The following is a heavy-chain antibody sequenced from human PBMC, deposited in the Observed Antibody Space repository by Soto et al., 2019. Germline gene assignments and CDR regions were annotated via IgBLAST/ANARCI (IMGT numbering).Heavy chain of an antibody. CDR1: GGAMIEYF. CDR3: ARDGYDGSGSPYPAY. Sequence: PAETLSLTCTVSGGAMIEYFWSWVRQSPGKGLEWIGYIYYLGSTDYNPSLKSRVTISVDTSKRQSSLKLSSVTAADTAIYYCARDGYDGSGSPYPAYWGPGIQVTVSS. V-gene: IGHV4-59*01. CDR2: IYYLGST. D-gene: IGHD3-10*01. J-gene: IGHJ4*02.